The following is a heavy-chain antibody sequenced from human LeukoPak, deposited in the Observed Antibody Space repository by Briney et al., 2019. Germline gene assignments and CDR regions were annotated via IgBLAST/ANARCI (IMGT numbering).Heavy chain of an antibody. D-gene: IGHD3-10*01. J-gene: IGHJ4*02. V-gene: IGHV4-39*07. Sequence: PSETLSLTCTVSGGSIRSSSYYWGWIRQPPGKGLEWVGSIYYSGSTYYNPSLKSRVTISVDTSKKQFSLKLSSVTAADTAVYYCARVGYSSSGNYYNDRGAFDYWGQGTLVTVSS. CDR2: IYYSGST. CDR1: GGSIRSSSYY. CDR3: ARVGYSSSGNYYNDRGAFDY.